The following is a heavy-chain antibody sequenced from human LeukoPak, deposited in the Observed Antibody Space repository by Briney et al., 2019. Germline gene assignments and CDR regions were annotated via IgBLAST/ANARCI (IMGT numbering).Heavy chain of an antibody. V-gene: IGHV1-69*04. CDR3: ASAYYDFWSGYNLDY. CDR2: IIPILGIA. D-gene: IGHD3-3*01. J-gene: IGHJ4*02. Sequence: SVKVSCKASGGTFSSYAISWVRQAPGQGLEWMGRIIPILGIANYAQKFQGRVTITADKSTSTAYIELSSLRSEDTAVYYCASAYYDFWSGYNLDYWGQGTLVTVSS. CDR1: GGTFSSYA.